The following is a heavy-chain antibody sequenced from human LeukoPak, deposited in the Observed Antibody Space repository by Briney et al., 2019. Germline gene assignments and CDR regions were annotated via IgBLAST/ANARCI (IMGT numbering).Heavy chain of an antibody. Sequence: GGSLRLSCAASGFTISNYWMNWVRQAPGKGLEWVSYISSSSSYIYYADSVKGRFTISRDNAKNSLYLQMNSLRAEDTAVYYCASRIVTFDYWGQGTLVTVSS. V-gene: IGHV3-21*05. CDR1: GFTISNYW. CDR2: ISSSSSYI. D-gene: IGHD1-26*01. CDR3: ASRIVTFDY. J-gene: IGHJ4*02.